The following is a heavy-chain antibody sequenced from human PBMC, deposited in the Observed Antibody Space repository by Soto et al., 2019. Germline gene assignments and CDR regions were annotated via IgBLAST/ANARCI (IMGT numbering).Heavy chain of an antibody. Sequence: QSGGSLRLSCAASRFTVSGNYMSWVRQAPGKGLEWVAFIYGGGDTYYADSVKGRFTISTDNSKKTLYLQMNSLRAEDTAVYYCARRDYDYESSGYYPLFDYWGQGIQVTVSS. CDR3: ARRDYDYESSGYYPLFDY. J-gene: IGHJ4*02. CDR2: IYGGGDT. CDR1: RFTVSGNY. D-gene: IGHD3-22*01. V-gene: IGHV3-53*01.